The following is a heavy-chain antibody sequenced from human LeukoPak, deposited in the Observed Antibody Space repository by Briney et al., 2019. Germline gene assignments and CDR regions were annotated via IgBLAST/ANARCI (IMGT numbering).Heavy chain of an antibody. D-gene: IGHD3-10*01. CDR1: GFTFSKYG. J-gene: IGHJ6*02. CDR2: ISYDGSNK. V-gene: IGHV3-30*18. Sequence: GGSLRLSCAASGFTFSKYGMHWVRQAPGKGLEWVAVISYDGSNKYYADSVKGRFIISRDNSKNTLYLQMNSLRAEDTAVYYCAKRTYYYGSGTYANGMDVWGQGTTVTVSS. CDR3: AKRTYYYGSGTYANGMDV.